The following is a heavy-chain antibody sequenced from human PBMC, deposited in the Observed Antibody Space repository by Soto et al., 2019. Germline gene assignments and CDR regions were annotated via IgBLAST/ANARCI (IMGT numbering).Heavy chain of an antibody. D-gene: IGHD3-10*01. CDR2: ISGSGDST. J-gene: IGHJ4*02. Sequence: EVQLLQSGGGLVQPGGSLRLSCAASGFTFSSYAMSWVRQAPGKGLEWVSAISGSGDSTYYADFVKGRFTISRDNSRTTLFLQLNRLTAEDTAVYYCAKEGDDYGSGTSFQFDYWGQGILVTVSS. CDR1: GFTFSSYA. V-gene: IGHV3-23*01. CDR3: AKEGDDYGSGTSFQFDY.